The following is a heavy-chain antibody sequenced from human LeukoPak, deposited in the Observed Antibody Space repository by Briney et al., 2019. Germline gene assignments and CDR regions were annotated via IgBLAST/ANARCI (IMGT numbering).Heavy chain of an antibody. CDR2: IYHSGST. V-gene: IGHV4-30-2*01. J-gene: IGHJ5*02. CDR3: ARASDGSGSYYNVDWFDP. CDR1: GGSISSGGYS. Sequence: PSETLSLTCAVSGGSISSGGYSWSWIRQPPGKGLEWIGYIYHSGSTYYNPSLKSRVTISVDRSKNQFSLKLSSVTAAGTAVYYCARASDGSGSYYNVDWFDPWGQGTLVTVSS. D-gene: IGHD3-10*01.